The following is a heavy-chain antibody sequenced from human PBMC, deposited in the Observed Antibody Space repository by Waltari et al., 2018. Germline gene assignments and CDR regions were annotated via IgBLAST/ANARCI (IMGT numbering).Heavy chain of an antibody. D-gene: IGHD6-19*01. J-gene: IGHJ4*02. V-gene: IGHV4-59*01. CDR2: IYYSGST. CDR3: AFGGWDALGY. CDR1: GGSISSYY. Sequence: QVQLQESGPGLVKPSETLSLTCTVSGGSISSYYWSWIRQPPGKGLEWIGYIYYSGSTNYNPSLKSRVTISVDTSKNQFSLKLSSVTAADTAVYDCAFGGWDALGYWGQGTLVTVSS.